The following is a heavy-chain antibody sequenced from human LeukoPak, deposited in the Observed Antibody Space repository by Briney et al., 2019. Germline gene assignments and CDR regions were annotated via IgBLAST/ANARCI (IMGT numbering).Heavy chain of an antibody. Sequence: GASVKVSCKASGYTFTSHGISWVRQAPGQGLEWMGWISTYNGNTNYAQKLQGRVSMTTDTSTSTAYMDLRSLRADDTAVYYCARDSGSSSWDDPGYWGQGTLVTVSS. CDR2: ISTYNGNT. CDR1: GYTFTSHG. V-gene: IGHV1-18*01. D-gene: IGHD6-13*01. J-gene: IGHJ4*02. CDR3: ARDSGSSSWDDPGY.